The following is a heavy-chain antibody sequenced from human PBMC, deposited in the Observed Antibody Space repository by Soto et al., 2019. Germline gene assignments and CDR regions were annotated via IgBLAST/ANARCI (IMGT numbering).Heavy chain of an antibody. CDR1: GDTFSFYT. D-gene: IGHD3-10*01. V-gene: IGHV1-69*02. CDR3: ATNYGSGSTHLDS. CDR2: IIPMVGMA. J-gene: IGHJ4*02. Sequence: QVQLVQSGAEVKKPGSSVRLSCTASGDTFSFYTISWVRQAPGQGPEWMGRIIPMVGMADYPQKFQGRVTISADKSTSTAYMVLSSLRSDDTAVYFCATNYGSGSTHLDSGGQGTLVTVSS.